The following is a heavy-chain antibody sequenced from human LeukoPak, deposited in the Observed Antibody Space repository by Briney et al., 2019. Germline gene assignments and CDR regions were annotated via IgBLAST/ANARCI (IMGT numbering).Heavy chain of an antibody. V-gene: IGHV3-23*01. D-gene: IGHD6-13*01. CDR3: ARGWQQVDF. Sequence: PEGSLRLSCAASGVTFSGYAMSWVRQAPGEGLDWVSTITTSGGSTYYADSVKGRFTISRDNSKNTLYLQMNSLRAEDTALYYCARGWQQVDFWGQGTLVTVSS. CDR1: GVTFSGYA. CDR2: ITTSGGST. J-gene: IGHJ4*02.